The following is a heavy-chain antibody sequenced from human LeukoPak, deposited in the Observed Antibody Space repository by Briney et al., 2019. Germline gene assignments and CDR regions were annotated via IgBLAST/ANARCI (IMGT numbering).Heavy chain of an antibody. CDR3: ARDSSSWSGDYYYGMDV. V-gene: IGHV4-59*01. J-gene: IGHJ6*02. CDR1: GGSISSYY. Sequence: SETLSLTCTVSGGSISSYYWSWIRQPPGKGLEWIGYIYYSGSTNYNPSLKSRVTISVDTSKNQFSLKLSSVTAADTAVYYCARDSSSWSGDYYYGMDVWGQGTTVTVSS. D-gene: IGHD6-13*01. CDR2: IYYSGST.